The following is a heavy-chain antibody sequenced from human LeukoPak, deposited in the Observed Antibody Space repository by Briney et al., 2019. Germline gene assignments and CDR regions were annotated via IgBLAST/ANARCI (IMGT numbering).Heavy chain of an antibody. CDR2: LYSDGNT. Sequence: GGSLRLSCAASGFTIITNDRTWVRQAPGKGLEWVSVLYSDGNTKYADSVQGRFTISRDNSKNTLYLEMNSLSPDDTAVYYCARGVEPLAANTLAYWGQGTLVTVSS. D-gene: IGHD1-14*01. CDR3: ARGVEPLAANTLAY. CDR1: GFTIITND. J-gene: IGHJ4*02. V-gene: IGHV3-53*01.